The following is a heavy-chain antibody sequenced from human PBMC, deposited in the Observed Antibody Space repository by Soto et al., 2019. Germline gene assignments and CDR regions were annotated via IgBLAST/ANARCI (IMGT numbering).Heavy chain of an antibody. CDR1: GGSFSGYY. J-gene: IGHJ4*02. CDR3: ARGPKGRYCSGGSCSKSFDY. D-gene: IGHD2-15*01. Sequence: PSETLSLTCAVYGGSFSGYYWSWIRQPPGKGLEWIGEINHSGSTNYNPSLKSRVTISVDTSKNQFSLKLSSVTAADTAVYYCARGPKGRYCSGGSCSKSFDYWGQGTLVTVSS. V-gene: IGHV4-34*01. CDR2: INHSGST.